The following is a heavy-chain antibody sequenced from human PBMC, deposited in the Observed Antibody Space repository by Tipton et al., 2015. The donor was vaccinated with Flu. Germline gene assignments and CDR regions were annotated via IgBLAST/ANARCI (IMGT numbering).Heavy chain of an antibody. V-gene: IGHV1-2*02. D-gene: IGHD3-10*01. CDR2: INPDGGGAT. CDR3: ARTPPRGDIDF. Sequence: QLVQSGAEVKKPGASLKVSCRSSGYAFNTRHIHWVRQAPGQGLEWMGWINPDGGGATRYAQKFQGRLTMTRDTPISTAYMELSSLTPDDTAVYYCARTPPRGDIDFWGQGTLVTVSS. CDR1: GYAFNTRH. J-gene: IGHJ4*02.